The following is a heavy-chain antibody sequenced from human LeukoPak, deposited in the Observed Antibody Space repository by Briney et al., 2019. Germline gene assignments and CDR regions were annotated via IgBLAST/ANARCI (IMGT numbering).Heavy chain of an antibody. Sequence: GGSLRLSCAASGFTFSSYGMHWVRQAPGKGLEWVAVIWYDGSNKYYADSVKGRFTMSRDNSKNTLYLQMSSLRAEDTAVYYCAKDFRRSGSYGWFDSWGQGTLVTVAS. CDR3: AKDFRRSGSYGWFDS. CDR1: GFTFSSYG. J-gene: IGHJ5*01. V-gene: IGHV3-33*06. CDR2: IWYDGSNK. D-gene: IGHD1-26*01.